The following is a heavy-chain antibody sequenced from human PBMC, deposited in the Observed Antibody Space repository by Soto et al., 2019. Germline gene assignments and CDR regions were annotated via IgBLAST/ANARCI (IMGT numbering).Heavy chain of an antibody. V-gene: IGHV3-11*01. CDR3: SREESYDFWSGHNDY. Sequence: QVQLVESGGGLVKPGGSLRLSCAASGFTFSDYYMSWIRQAPGKGQDWVSYISSSGSTIYYAASVKGRFTISRDNATISLYLQMSSLRAEGTAVYYGSREESYDFWSGHNDYWGQGTLVTVSS. CDR1: GFTFSDYY. CDR2: ISSSGSTI. J-gene: IGHJ4*02. D-gene: IGHD3-3*01.